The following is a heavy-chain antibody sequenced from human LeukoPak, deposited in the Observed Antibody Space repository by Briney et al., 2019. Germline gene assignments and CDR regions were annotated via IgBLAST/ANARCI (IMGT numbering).Heavy chain of an antibody. Sequence: PGGSLRLSCAASGFTVSSNYMSWVRQAPGKGLEWVSAISGSGGSTYYADSVKGRFTISRDNSKNTLYLQMNSLRAEDTAVYYCAKEDRYYDYVWGSTDAFDIWGQGTMVTVSS. CDR2: ISGSGGST. V-gene: IGHV3-23*01. D-gene: IGHD3-16*01. CDR1: GFTVSSNY. J-gene: IGHJ3*02. CDR3: AKEDRYYDYVWGSTDAFDI.